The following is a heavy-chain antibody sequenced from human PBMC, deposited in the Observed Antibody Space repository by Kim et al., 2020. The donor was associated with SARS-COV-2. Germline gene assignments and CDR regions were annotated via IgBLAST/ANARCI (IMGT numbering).Heavy chain of an antibody. CDR3: AKVPYDSSGYYYLGYFQH. CDR2: ISGSGGST. D-gene: IGHD3-22*01. CDR1: GFTFSSYA. Sequence: GGSLRLSCAASGFTFSSYAMSWVRQAPGKGLEWVSAISGSGGSTYYADSVKGRFTISRDNSKNTLYLQMNSLRAEDTAVYYCAKVPYDSSGYYYLGYFQHWGQGTLVTVSS. J-gene: IGHJ1*01. V-gene: IGHV3-23*01.